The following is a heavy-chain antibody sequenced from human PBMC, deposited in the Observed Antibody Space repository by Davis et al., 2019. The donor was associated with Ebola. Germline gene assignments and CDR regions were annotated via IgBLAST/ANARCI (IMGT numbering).Heavy chain of an antibody. CDR1: GFTFSDYY. J-gene: IGHJ6*02. Sequence: PGGSLRLSCAASGFTFSDYYMSWIRQAPGKGLEWVSYISSSGSTIYYADSVKGRFTISRDNAKNSLYLQMNSLRAEDTAVYYCAREWSSPRSYYYYGIDVWGQGTTVTVSS. V-gene: IGHV3-11*01. D-gene: IGHD6-13*01. CDR2: ISSSGSTI. CDR3: AREWSSPRSYYYYGIDV.